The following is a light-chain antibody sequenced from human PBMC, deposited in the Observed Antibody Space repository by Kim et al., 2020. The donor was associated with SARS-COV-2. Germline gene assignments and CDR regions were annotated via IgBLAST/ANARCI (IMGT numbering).Light chain of an antibody. Sequence: VSPGERATLSCRASQSVSTNLAWYQHQPGQAPRLLIYGASTSATGIPARFSGSGSGTEFTLTISSLQSEDFAVYYCQQYNTWLITFGQGTRLEIK. J-gene: IGKJ5*01. CDR3: QQYNTWLIT. V-gene: IGKV3D-15*01. CDR1: QSVSTN. CDR2: GAS.